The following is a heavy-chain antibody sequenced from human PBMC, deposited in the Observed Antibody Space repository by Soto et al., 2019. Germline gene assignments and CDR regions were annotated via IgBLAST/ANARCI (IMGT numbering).Heavy chain of an antibody. J-gene: IGHJ4*02. V-gene: IGHV1-69*13. CDR3: ARGPDRSGFYLFDY. D-gene: IGHD3-22*01. CDR2: IIPISGTT. Sequence: SVKVSCKASGGSFSNHAVSWVRQAPGQGPEWMGGIIPISGTTNYAQKFQDRVTITADESMTTAYMELNSLRSEDSAVYYCARGPDRSGFYLFDYWGQGTLVTVSS. CDR1: GGSFSNHA.